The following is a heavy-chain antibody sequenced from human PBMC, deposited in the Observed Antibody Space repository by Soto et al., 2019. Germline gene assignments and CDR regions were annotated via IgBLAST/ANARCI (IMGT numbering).Heavy chain of an antibody. CDR3: AKDLTRQLAYWLDP. CDR1: GFSFTGYY. D-gene: IGHD6-6*01. CDR2: INAHSGCT. V-gene: IGHV1-2*02. Sequence: GAAGKVSCKASGFSFTGYYIHWLRQAPGQGLEWMGWINAHSGCTEYAQKFQGRVTLTRDTSIATAYLTLTSLTSDDTALYYCAKDLTRQLAYWLDPWGQGTQVTVS. J-gene: IGHJ5*02.